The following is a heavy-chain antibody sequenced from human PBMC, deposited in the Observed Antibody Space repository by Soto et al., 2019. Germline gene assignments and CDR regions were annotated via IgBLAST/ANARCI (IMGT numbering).Heavy chain of an antibody. J-gene: IGHJ6*02. CDR3: ARYPCCGAGLYGIDV. CDR2: VSHDGTT. D-gene: IGHD2-21*01. CDR1: GASISSGDYL. Sequence: PSETLSLTCTVSGASISSGDYLWSWIRQSPGKGLEWIGYVSHDGTTYYNPSLESRVAISVDTSKNQFSLKVTSVTAADTAVYYCARYPCCGAGLYGIDVWGQGTTVTVSS. V-gene: IGHV4-30-4*01.